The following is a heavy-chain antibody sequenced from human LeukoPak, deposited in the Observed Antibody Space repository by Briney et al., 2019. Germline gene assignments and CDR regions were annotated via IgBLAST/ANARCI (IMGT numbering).Heavy chain of an antibody. CDR2: INYSGST. V-gene: IGHV4-59*08. CDR3: ARRGAARRYDGMDV. Sequence: SETLSLTCTVSGGFISSYYWSWIRQPPGKGLEWIAYINYSGSTIYNPSLKSRVTISLDTSKNQFSLKLSTMTDADTAVYYCARRGAARRYDGMDVWGQGTTVTVSS. J-gene: IGHJ6*02. D-gene: IGHD6-6*01. CDR1: GGFISSYY.